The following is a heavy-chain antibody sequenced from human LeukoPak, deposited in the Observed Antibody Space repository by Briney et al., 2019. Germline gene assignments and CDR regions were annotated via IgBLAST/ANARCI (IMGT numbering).Heavy chain of an antibody. D-gene: IGHD3-3*01. CDR2: ISAYNGNT. Sequence: ASVKVSCKASGYTFTSYGISWVRQAPGQGLEWMGWISAYNGNTNYAQKLQGRVTMTTDTSTSTAYMELRSLRSDDTAVYYCARARITIFGVVFYYGMDVWGQGTTVTVSS. CDR1: GYTFTSYG. J-gene: IGHJ6*02. V-gene: IGHV1-18*01. CDR3: ARARITIFGVVFYYGMDV.